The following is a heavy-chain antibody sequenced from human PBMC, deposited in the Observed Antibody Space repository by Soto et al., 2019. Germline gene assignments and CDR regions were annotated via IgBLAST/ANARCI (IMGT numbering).Heavy chain of an antibody. V-gene: IGHV1-69*01. CDR3: ARGRDQPPVGLYFDS. CDR1: GDAFTNYI. D-gene: IGHD1-26*01. CDR2: IIPMFGTP. J-gene: IGHJ4*02. Sequence: QVQLVQSGAEVKKPGSSVKVSCKASGDAFTNYILDWVRQAPGQGLEWMGGIIPMFGTPKYAQTFQARVTISADVSTGTAYLELTSLRFDDTAVYYCARGRDQPPVGLYFDSWGEGTRVTVSS.